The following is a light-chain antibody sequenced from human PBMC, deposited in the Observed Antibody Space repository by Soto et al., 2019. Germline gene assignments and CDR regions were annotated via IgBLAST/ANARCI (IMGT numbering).Light chain of an antibody. V-gene: IGLV4-69*01. Sequence: QPVLTQSPSASASLGASVKLTCTLSSGHNNYAITWHQQQPEKGPRYLMKLNSDGSHSKGDGIPDRFSGSSSGAERYLTISSLQSEDEADYYCQTWGTGIQGVFGGGTKLTVL. J-gene: IGLJ3*02. CDR3: QTWGTGIQGV. CDR2: LNSDGSH. CDR1: SGHNNYA.